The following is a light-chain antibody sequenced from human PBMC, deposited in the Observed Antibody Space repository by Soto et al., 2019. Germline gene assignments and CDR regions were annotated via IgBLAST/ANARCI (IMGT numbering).Light chain of an antibody. CDR2: KAT. Sequence: DIQMTQSPSTLSSSIGDRVTLTCRATHNINGWLAWYQQKPGKAPNLLIYKATTLESGVPSRFRGSGSGTEFTLTISSLQPDDFATYYCQQYSSYPWTFGQGTKVEIK. J-gene: IGKJ1*01. V-gene: IGKV1-5*03. CDR3: QQYSSYPWT. CDR1: HNINGW.